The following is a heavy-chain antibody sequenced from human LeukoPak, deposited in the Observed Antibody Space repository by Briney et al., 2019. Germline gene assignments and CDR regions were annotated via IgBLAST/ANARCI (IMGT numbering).Heavy chain of an antibody. V-gene: IGHV1-2*02. CDR1: GYTFTGCY. J-gene: IGHJ1*01. CDR3: ASPYSSSWYSYFQH. D-gene: IGHD6-13*01. Sequence: ASVKVSCKASGYTFTGCYMHWVRQAPGQGLEWMGWINPNSGGTNYAQKFQGRVTMTRDTSISTAYMELSRLRSDDTAVYYCASPYSSSWYSYFQHWGQGTLVTVSS. CDR2: INPNSGGT.